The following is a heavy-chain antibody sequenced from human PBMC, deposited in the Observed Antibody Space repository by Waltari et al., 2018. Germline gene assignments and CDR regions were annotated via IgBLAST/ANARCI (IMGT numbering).Heavy chain of an antibody. D-gene: IGHD6-13*01. Sequence: QVQLQESGPGLVKPSETLSLTCAASGYSISSGYYWGWIRQPPGKGLEWIGSIYHSGSTYYTPSLKSRVTISVDTSKNQFSRKLSSVTAADTAVYYCASPSSGSLGEPGIAPYWYFDLWGRGTLVTVSS. J-gene: IGHJ2*01. V-gene: IGHV4-38-2*01. CDR1: GYSISSGYY. CDR2: IYHSGST. CDR3: ASPSSGSLGEPGIAPYWYFDL.